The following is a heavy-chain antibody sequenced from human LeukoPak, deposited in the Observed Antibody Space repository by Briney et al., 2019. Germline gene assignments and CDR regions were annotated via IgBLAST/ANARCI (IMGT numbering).Heavy chain of an antibody. V-gene: IGHV3-30*02. Sequence: GGSLRLSRTASGFTLSNHGMHWVRQAPGEGLEWLALIRNDGYRKHYADSVKGRFTISRDIFKNTLYLQMNNLRPEDTAVYYCAKDVSGQAYWGQGTLLTVSS. CDR2: IRNDGYRK. CDR1: GFTLSNHG. CDR3: AKDVSGQAY. D-gene: IGHD3-3*01. J-gene: IGHJ4*02.